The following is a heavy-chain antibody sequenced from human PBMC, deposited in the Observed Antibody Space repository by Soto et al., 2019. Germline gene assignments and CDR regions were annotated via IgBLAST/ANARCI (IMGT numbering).Heavy chain of an antibody. CDR2: IIPILGIA. J-gene: IGHJ5*02. V-gene: IGHV1-69*02. Sequence: VKVSCKASGGTFSSYTISWVRQAPGQGLEWMGRIIPILGIANYAQKFQGRVTITADKSISTAYLQWSSLKASDTAMYYCARHADSNYDILTGYPNLFDQWGQGTLVTVSS. D-gene: IGHD3-9*01. CDR1: GGTFSSYT. CDR3: ARHADSNYDILTGYPNLFDQ.